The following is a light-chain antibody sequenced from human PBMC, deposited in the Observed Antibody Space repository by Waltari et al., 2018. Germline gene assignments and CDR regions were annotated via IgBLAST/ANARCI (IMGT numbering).Light chain of an antibody. CDR2: SAS. CDR1: QDISSY. CDR3: QKYDSVPWT. J-gene: IGKJ1*01. Sequence: DIQITQPPSSLSASVGDRVTITCRGSQDISSYLAWYQQEPGKVPNLLIYSASTLKSGCPPLCSGSGAGTDFTLTLISLAPEDVATYYCQKYDSVPWTFGPGTKVEIK. V-gene: IGKV1-27*01.